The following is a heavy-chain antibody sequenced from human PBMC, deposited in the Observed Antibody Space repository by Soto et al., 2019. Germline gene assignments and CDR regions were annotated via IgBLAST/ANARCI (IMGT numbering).Heavy chain of an antibody. CDR3: AKGPPDY. V-gene: IGHV3-30*18. Sequence: QVQLVESGGGVVQPGRSLRLSCAASGFTFSSYGMHWVRQAPGKGLEWVAVISYDGSNKYYADSVKGRFTIARDNSKNTLSLQMNSLRAEDTAVYYCAKGPPDYWAQGTLVTVSS. J-gene: IGHJ4*02. CDR1: GFTFSSYG. CDR2: ISYDGSNK.